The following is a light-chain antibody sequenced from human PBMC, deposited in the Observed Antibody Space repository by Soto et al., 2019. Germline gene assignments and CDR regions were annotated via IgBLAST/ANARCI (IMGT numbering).Light chain of an antibody. CDR2: DDS. V-gene: IGLV3-21*02. CDR3: QVWDSSSDHCV. Sequence: SYELTQPPSVSVAPGRTARITWGGNNIGSKSVHWYQQKPGQAPVLVVYDDSDRPSGIPERFSGSNSGNTATLTISRVEAGDEADYYCQVWDSSSDHCVFGTGTKLTVL. J-gene: IGLJ1*01. CDR1: NIGSKS.